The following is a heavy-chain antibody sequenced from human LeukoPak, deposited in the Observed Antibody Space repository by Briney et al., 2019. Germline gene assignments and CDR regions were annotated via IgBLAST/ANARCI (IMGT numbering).Heavy chain of an antibody. CDR1: GFTFSNYG. CDR3: AKDNPLDY. V-gene: IGHV3-30*02. J-gene: IGHJ4*02. Sequence: GGSLRLSCGASGFTFSNYGMLWDRQAPGKGLEWVAFIRYDGNNKLYADSVKGRFTISRDNSKNTLYLHINSLRAEDTAVYYCAKDNPLDYWGQGTLVIVSS. CDR2: IRYDGNNK. D-gene: IGHD1-14*01.